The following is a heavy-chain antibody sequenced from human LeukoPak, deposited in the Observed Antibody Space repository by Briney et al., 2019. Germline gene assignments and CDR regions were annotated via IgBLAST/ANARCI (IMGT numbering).Heavy chain of an antibody. CDR1: GFTFSSYA. CDR3: AKEGYYYDSSGYSTYAEYFQH. Sequence: GGSLRLSCAASGFTFSSYAMSWVRQAPGKGLEWVSAISCSGGSTYYADSVKGRFTISRDNSKNTLYLQMNSLRAEDTAVYYCAKEGYYYDSSGYSTYAEYFQHWGQGTLVTVSS. CDR2: ISCSGGST. J-gene: IGHJ1*01. V-gene: IGHV3-23*01. D-gene: IGHD3-22*01.